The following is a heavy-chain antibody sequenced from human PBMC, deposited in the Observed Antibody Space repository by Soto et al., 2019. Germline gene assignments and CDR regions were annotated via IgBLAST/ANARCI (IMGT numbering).Heavy chain of an antibody. J-gene: IGHJ5*02. CDR1: GDSISSSGYS. CDR3: ARGYYDSSGWPYWFDP. CDR2: IYNSGNT. Sequence: QLQLQESGSGLVKPSQTLSLTCAVSGDSISSSGYSWSWIRQPPGKGLEGMGYIYNSGNTHYNRSLKSRVTMSVDRSKNQFSLKLTSVTAADTAVYYCARGYYDSSGWPYWFDPWGQGTVVTVSS. D-gene: IGHD3-22*01. V-gene: IGHV4-30-2*01.